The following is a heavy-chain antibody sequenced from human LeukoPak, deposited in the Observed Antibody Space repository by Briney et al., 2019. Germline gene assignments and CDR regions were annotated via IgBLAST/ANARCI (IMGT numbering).Heavy chain of an antibody. Sequence: GGSLRLSCAASGFTFSTYWMYWVRQAPGKGLVWVSRINGDGSSATYADSVKGRFTISRDNAKNTLFLQMNSLTAEGTAVYYCATDRGHAFDIWGQGAMVTVS. D-gene: IGHD3-10*01. J-gene: IGHJ3*02. CDR2: INGDGSSA. CDR1: GFTFSTYW. CDR3: ATDRGHAFDI. V-gene: IGHV3-74*01.